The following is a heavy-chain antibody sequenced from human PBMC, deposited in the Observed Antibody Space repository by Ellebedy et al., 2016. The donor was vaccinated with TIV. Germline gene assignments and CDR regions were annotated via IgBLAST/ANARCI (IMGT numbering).Heavy chain of an antibody. Sequence: ASVKVSCKASGYSFTSYAIHWVRQAPGQRLEWMGWINAGNGNTKYSQKFQGRVTMTEDTSTDTAYMELSSLRSEDTAVYYCASGFDNSGCLDFWGQGTLVTVSS. J-gene: IGHJ4*02. CDR1: GYSFTSYA. V-gene: IGHV1-3*01. CDR3: ASGFDNSGCLDF. CDR2: INAGNGNT. D-gene: IGHD3-22*01.